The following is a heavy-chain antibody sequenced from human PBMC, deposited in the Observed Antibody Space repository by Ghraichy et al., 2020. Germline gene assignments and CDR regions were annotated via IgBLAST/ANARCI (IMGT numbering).Heavy chain of an antibody. Sequence: GESLNISCTPSGFTFDDYIVSWFRQPPGRGLEWLGFLRSKAYGGTAAYAASVEGRFTISRDDSKSIAFLQMNSLKTEDTGVYYCSRGSGSYSTYYYYAMDVWGQGTTVTVS. CDR3: SRGSGSYSTYYYYAMDV. CDR2: LRSKAYGGTA. J-gene: IGHJ6*02. V-gene: IGHV3-49*03. CDR1: GFTFDDYI. D-gene: IGHD1-26*01.